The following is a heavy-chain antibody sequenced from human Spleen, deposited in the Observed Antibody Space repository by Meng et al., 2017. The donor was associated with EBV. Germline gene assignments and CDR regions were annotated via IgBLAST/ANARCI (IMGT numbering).Heavy chain of an antibody. D-gene: IGHD2-8*02. J-gene: IGHJ4*02. V-gene: IGHV4-39*01. CDR1: GASISDSSAY. Sequence: PLQESGPRLVRPSETLSLTCGVSGASISDSSAYWGWIRQSPRKGLEWIGTISSSGSTFYNPSLESRLTLSVDTTENHFALKLTSVTAADTAMYYCARHTGDFDYWGQGALVTVSS. CDR3: ARHTGDFDY. CDR2: ISSSGST.